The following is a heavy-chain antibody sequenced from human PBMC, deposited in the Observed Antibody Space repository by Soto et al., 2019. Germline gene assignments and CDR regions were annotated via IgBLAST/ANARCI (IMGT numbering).Heavy chain of an antibody. CDR3: ARLYDSSGYWFDP. V-gene: IGHV1-69*02. J-gene: IGHJ5*02. CDR2: IIPILGIA. CDR1: GGTFISYT. D-gene: IGHD3-22*01. Sequence: QVQLVQSGAEVKKPGSSVKVSCKASGGTFISYTISWVRQAPGQGLEWMGRIIPILGIANYAQKFQGRVTITADKSTSTAYMELSSLRSEDTAVYYCARLYDSSGYWFDPWGQGTLVTVSS.